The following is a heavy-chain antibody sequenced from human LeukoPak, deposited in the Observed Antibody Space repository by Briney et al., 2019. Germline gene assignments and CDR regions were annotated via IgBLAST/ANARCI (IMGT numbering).Heavy chain of an antibody. Sequence: PSETLSLTCTVSGCSISSSSYYWGWIRQPPGKGLEWMGSIYYSGSTYYNPSLKSRVTISVDTSKNQFSLKLSSVTAADTAVYYCARESAYGDYGFDPWGQGTLVTVSS. CDR1: GCSISSSSYY. CDR2: IYYSGST. D-gene: IGHD4-17*01. J-gene: IGHJ5*02. CDR3: ARESAYGDYGFDP. V-gene: IGHV4-39*07.